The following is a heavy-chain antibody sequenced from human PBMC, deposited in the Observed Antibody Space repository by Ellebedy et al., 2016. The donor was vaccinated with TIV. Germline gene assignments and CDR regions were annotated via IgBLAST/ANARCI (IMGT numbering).Heavy chain of an antibody. CDR2: ISSSSSYI. CDR3: AGPAATGTKTFDY. V-gene: IGHV3-21*01. J-gene: IGHJ4*02. D-gene: IGHD6-13*01. CDR1: GFTFSSYS. Sequence: GGSLRLSCAASGFTFSSYSMNWVRQAPGKGLEWVSSISSSSSYIYYADSVKGRFTISRDNAKNSLYLQMNSLRAEDTAVYYYAGPAATGTKTFDYWGQGTLVTVSS.